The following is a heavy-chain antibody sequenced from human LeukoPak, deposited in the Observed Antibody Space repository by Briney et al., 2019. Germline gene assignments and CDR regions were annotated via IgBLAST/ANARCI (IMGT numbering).Heavy chain of an antibody. D-gene: IGHD2-15*01. CDR2: IYYSGST. Sequence: SETLSLTCAVYGGSFSGYYWSWIRQPPGKGLEWIGSIYYSGSTYYNPSLQNRVTISVDTSKDQFSLKLNSVTAADTAVYYCASFYCSGGSCYQYFSYYYMDVWGKGTTVTISS. V-gene: IGHV4-34*01. CDR3: ASFYCSGGSCYQYFSYYYMDV. J-gene: IGHJ6*03. CDR1: GGSFSGYY.